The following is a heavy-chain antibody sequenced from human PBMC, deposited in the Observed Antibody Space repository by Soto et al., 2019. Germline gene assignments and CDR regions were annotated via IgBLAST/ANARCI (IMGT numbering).Heavy chain of an antibody. V-gene: IGHV4-31*02. D-gene: IGHD3-9*01. J-gene: IGHJ4*02. Sequence: QVQLQESGPTVVKPSQTLSLTCTVSDGSITSANHYWTWIRQHPGKGLEWIGYIHYSGSTSYNPSLKTRLAISVDTSKSQFSLRLTSVSAADTAVYYCVASSYDILNGYAQSFYYWGQGILVTVSS. CDR1: DGSITSANHY. CDR3: VASSYDILNGYAQSFYY. CDR2: IHYSGST.